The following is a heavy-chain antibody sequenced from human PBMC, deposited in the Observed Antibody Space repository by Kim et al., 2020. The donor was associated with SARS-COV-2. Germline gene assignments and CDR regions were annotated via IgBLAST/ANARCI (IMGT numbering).Heavy chain of an antibody. CDR2: IYYSGGT. CDR1: GGSISSYY. J-gene: IGHJ6*02. D-gene: IGHD3-10*01. V-gene: IGHV4-59*01. CDR3: ARYYGRSRFYGLDV. Sequence: SETLSLTCTVSGGSISSYYWSWIRQPPGKGLEWIGYIYYSGGTIYNPSLKSRVTISVDTSKNQSSLNLNSMTAADTATYYCARYYGRSRFYGLDVWGQGT.